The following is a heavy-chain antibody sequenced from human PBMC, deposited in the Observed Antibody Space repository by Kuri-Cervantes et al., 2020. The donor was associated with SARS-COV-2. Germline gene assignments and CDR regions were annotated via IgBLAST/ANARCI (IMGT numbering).Heavy chain of an antibody. D-gene: IGHD6-6*01. CDR1: GGSISSGDYY. J-gene: IGHJ3*02. CDR3: ARRGAGSSSAAFDI. V-gene: IGHV4-30-4*08. CDR2: IYYSGST. Sequence: SEILSLTCTVSGGSISSGDYYWCWIRQPPGKGLEWIGYIYYSGSTYYNPSLKSRVTISLDTSKNQFSLKQSSVTAADTAVYYCARRGAGSSSAAFDIWGLGTMVTVSS.